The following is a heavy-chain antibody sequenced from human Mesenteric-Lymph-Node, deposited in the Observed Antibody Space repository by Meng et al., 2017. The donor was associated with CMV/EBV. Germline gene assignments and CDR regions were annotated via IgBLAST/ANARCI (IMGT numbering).Heavy chain of an antibody. Sequence: TVSGASISSGDYYWSWIRQPPGKGLEWIGYTHYSGSTYYNPSLKSRVTMSVDTPKNQFSLKLSSVTDADTAVYYCARDGTNWGTFDYWGQGTLVTVSS. V-gene: IGHV4-30-4*08. CDR3: ARDGTNWGTFDY. J-gene: IGHJ4*02. CDR2: THYSGST. D-gene: IGHD7-27*01. CDR1: GASISSGDYY.